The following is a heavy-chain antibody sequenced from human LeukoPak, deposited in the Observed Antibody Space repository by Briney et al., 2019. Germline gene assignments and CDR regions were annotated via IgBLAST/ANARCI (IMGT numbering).Heavy chain of an antibody. CDR3: ASRIVGTPDYFDF. D-gene: IGHD1-26*01. J-gene: IGHJ4*02. CDR2: INQDGSQK. CDR1: GFTFSSYS. V-gene: IGHV3-7*01. Sequence: GGSLRLSCAVSGFTFSSYSMSWARQAPGKALEWVANINQDGSQKYHVDSVKGRFTISRDNAKNSLYLQMSSLRVEDTAVYYCASRIVGTPDYFDFWGQGTLVTVSS.